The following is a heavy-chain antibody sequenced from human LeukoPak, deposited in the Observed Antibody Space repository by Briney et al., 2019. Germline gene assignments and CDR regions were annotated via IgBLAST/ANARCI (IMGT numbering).Heavy chain of an antibody. J-gene: IGHJ4*02. Sequence: PSETLSLTWTVSGGSISSSSYYWGWIRQPPGKGLEWIGSIYYSGSTYYNPSLKSRVTISVDKSKNQFSLKLSSVTAADTAVYYCARRAYSSGWYGPIYYWGQGTLVTVSS. CDR2: IYYSGST. V-gene: IGHV4-39*07. CDR3: ARRAYSSGWYGPIYY. CDR1: GGSISSSSYY. D-gene: IGHD6-19*01.